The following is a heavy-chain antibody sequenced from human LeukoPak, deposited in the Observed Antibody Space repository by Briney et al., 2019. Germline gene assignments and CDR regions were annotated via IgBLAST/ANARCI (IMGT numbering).Heavy chain of an antibody. CDR2: ISYDGSNK. Sequence: GGSLRLSCAASGFTFSSYGMPWVRQAPGKGLEWVAVISYDGSNKYYADSVKGRFTISRDNSKNTLYLQMNSLRAEDTAVYYCAKGPLGWYYDSSGYYIVWGQGTLVTVSS. J-gene: IGHJ4*02. CDR3: AKGPLGWYYDSSGYYIV. D-gene: IGHD3-22*01. V-gene: IGHV3-30*18. CDR1: GFTFSSYG.